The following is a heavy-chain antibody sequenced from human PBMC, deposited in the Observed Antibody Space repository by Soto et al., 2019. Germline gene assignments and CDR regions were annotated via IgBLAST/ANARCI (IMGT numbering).Heavy chain of an antibody. CDR3: ATGIVATAIDY. D-gene: IGHD5-12*01. CDR2: IYYNSGGT. V-gene: IGHV1-2*02. Sequence: QVQLVQSGAEVKKPGASVKVSCKASGYTFSNYYIQWMRQAPGQGLEWMGWIYYNSGGTNYAQKVHGRVTMTRATSINTANMETSGLTADDTAVYYCATGIVATAIDYWGQGTLVTVSS. J-gene: IGHJ4*02. CDR1: GYTFSNYY.